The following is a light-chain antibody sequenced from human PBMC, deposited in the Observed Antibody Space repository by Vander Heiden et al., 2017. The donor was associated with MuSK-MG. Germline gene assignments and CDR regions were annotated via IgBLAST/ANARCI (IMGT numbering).Light chain of an antibody. CDR2: KDS. CDR1: ALPKKY. V-gene: IGLV3-16*01. J-gene: IGLJ1*01. CDR3: LSEDSSGTYNV. Sequence: SYELTQPPSVSLSLGQRARITCYGEALPKKYAYLYQQKPGLFPVLVIDKDSERPSWIPERFSGSSSGTIVTVTISVVEAEDEAEYYCLSEDSSGTYNVFGTGTKVTVL.